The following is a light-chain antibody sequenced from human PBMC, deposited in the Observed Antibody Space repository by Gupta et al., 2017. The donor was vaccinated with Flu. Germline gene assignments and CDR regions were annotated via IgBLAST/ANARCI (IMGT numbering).Light chain of an antibody. Sequence: QSVLTQPPSASGTPGQGVSISCSGSTSNIGVNTVHWYQQLPGTAPRLLIYSNNLRPSGVPDRFSASKSGTSASLAISGIQSGDEADYHCAAWDDSLNGWVLGGGTKVTVL. CDR3: AAWDDSLNGWV. J-gene: IGLJ3*02. V-gene: IGLV1-44*01. CDR2: SNN. CDR1: TSNIGVNT.